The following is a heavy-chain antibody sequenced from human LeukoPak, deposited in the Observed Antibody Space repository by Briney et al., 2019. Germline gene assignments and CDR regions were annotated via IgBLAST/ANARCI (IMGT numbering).Heavy chain of an antibody. V-gene: IGHV5-51*01. CDR1: GYTFTNYW. CDR2: IYPGDSDT. CDR3: ARGRFGEVLFY. D-gene: IGHD3-10*01. J-gene: IGHJ4*02. Sequence: GESLQISCKGSGYTFTNYWIGCVRQMPAKGLEWMGIIYPGDSDTRYSPSFEGQVTISADKSISTAYLQWSSLKASDTAMYYCARGRFGEVLFYWGQGTLVTVSS.